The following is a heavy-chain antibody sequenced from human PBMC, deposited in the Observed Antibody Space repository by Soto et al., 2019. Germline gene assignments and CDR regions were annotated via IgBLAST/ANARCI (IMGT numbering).Heavy chain of an antibody. V-gene: IGHV3-7*01. CDR3: AVVFPPDY. CDR2: INGDGSGE. CDR1: GFTFSTSW. Sequence: EVQLVESGGVLVQPGGSLRVSCAASGFTFSTSWMNWVRQAPGKGLEWVANINGDGSGEYYVDSVRGRFTSSRDNVKNPLLLQMNTLRAEDPAVDYCAVVFPPDYWGQGTLVTVSS. J-gene: IGHJ3*01. D-gene: IGHD3-10*02.